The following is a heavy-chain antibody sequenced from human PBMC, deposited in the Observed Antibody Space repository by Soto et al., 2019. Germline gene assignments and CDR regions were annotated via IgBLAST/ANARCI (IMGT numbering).Heavy chain of an antibody. CDR2: ISSSGRTI. CDR1: VFTCSSYE. Sequence: SLRLSCSASVFTCSSYEMNWFRQAPGKGLEWVSYISSSGRTIYYADSVKGRFTISRDNAKNSLYLQMNSLRAEDTAVYYCARSGYNWNDGARGYFDYWGQGTLVTVSS. D-gene: IGHD1-20*01. V-gene: IGHV3-48*03. J-gene: IGHJ4*02. CDR3: ARSGYNWNDGARGYFDY.